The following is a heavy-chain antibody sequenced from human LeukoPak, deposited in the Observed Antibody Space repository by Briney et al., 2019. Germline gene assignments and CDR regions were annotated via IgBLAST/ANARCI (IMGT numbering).Heavy chain of an antibody. CDR1: GGSISSYY. CDR2: IYYSGST. D-gene: IGHD3-16*01. V-gene: IGHV4-59*01. J-gene: IGHJ6*02. Sequence: SETLSLTCTVSGGSISSYYWSWIRQPPGKGLEWIGYIYYSGSTNYNPSLKSRVTISVDTSKNQFSLKLSSVTAADTAVYYCAGGGGGAISSYYYYYGMDLWGQGTTVTVSS. CDR3: AGGGGGAISSYYYYYGMDL.